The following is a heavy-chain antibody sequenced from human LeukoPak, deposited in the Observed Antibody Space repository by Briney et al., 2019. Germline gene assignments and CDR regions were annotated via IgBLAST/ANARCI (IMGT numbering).Heavy chain of an antibody. V-gene: IGHV1-69*02. CDR3: ARSLTPGGFDY. D-gene: IGHD1-1*01. Sequence: ASVKVPCKASGGTFSSYTISWVRQAPGQGLEWMGRIIPILGIANYAQKFQGRVTITADKSTSTAYMELSSLRSEDTAVYYCARSLTPGGFDYWGREPWSPSPQ. J-gene: IGHJ4*02. CDR2: IIPILGIA. CDR1: GGTFSSYT.